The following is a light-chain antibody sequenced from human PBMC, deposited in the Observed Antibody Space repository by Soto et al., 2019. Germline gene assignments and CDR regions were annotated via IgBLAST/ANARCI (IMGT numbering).Light chain of an antibody. CDR1: QSVSSSY. CDR2: GAS. V-gene: IGKV3-20*01. CDR3: QHYGSSWT. Sequence: EIVFTQSPGTLSLSPGESATLSFRASQSVSSSYLAWYQQKPGQAPRLLIYGASSRATGIPDGFSGSGSGTDFTLTISRLEPEDFAVYYCQHYGSSWTFGQGTKVDIK. J-gene: IGKJ1*01.